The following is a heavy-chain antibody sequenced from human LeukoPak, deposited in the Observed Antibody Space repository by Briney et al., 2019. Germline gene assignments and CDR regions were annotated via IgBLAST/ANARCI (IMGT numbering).Heavy chain of an antibody. Sequence: KASETLSLTCTVSGGSISSSIYYWGWFRQPPEKGLEGIGSVYYSGTTYYNPSLKSRVTISVDTSKNQFSLKLTSVTAADTAVYYCARLRVGGRYDSWYFDYWGQGTLVTVSS. CDR1: GGSISSSIYY. D-gene: IGHD3-22*01. J-gene: IGHJ4*02. CDR2: VYYSGTT. CDR3: ARLRVGGRYDSWYFDY. V-gene: IGHV4-39*01.